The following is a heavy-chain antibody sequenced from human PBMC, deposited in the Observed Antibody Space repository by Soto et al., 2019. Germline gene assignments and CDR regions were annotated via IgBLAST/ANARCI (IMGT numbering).Heavy chain of an antibody. Sequence: PXASLRLSCAASGFTFSDCAMNWVRQAPGKGLEWGSCISGSGATVNYADWVKGRFTVSSDNAKNSRFLQMHGLRGEDTVVSYCARKAGNDYGDDYWGQGTLVNVSS. V-gene: IGHV3-48*03. J-gene: IGHJ4*02. CDR1: GFTFSDCA. D-gene: IGHD1-1*01. CDR2: ISGSGATV. CDR3: ARKAGNDYGDDY.